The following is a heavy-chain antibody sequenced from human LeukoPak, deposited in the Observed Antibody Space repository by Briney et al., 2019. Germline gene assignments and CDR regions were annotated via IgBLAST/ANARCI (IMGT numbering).Heavy chain of an antibody. V-gene: IGHV4-59*01. CDR3: ARRSLPENYFDY. J-gene: IGHJ4*02. Sequence: SETLSLTCTVSGGSISSYYWSWIRQPPGKRLEWIGNIYHSGSTNYNPSLKSRVIISVDTSKNQFSLKLTSVTAADTAVYYCARRSLPENYFDYWDQGTLVTVSS. CDR1: GGSISSYY. CDR2: IYHSGST. D-gene: IGHD1-14*01.